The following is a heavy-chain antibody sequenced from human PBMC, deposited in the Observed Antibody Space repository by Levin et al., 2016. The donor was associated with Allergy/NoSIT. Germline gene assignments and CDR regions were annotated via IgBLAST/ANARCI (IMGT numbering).Heavy chain of an antibody. D-gene: IGHD2-2*01. V-gene: IGHV5-10-1*01. Sequence: GESLKISCKGSGYSFTSYWISWVRQMPGKGLEWMGRIDPSDSYTNYSPSFQGHVTISADKSISTAYLQWSSLKASDTAMYYCARSGPVPAATYYYYMDVWGKGTTVTVSS. CDR2: IDPSDSYT. CDR3: ARSGPVPAATYYYYMDV. J-gene: IGHJ6*03. CDR1: GYSFTSYW.